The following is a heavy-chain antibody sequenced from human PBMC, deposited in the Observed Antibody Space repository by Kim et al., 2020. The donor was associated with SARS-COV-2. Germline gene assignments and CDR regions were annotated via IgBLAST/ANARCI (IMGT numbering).Heavy chain of an antibody. CDR2: ITDSGGAT. CDR3: AKVSHDSRSHVDY. D-gene: IGHD3-22*01. J-gene: IGHJ4*02. Sequence: GGSLRLSCAASGFSFSNFAMSWVRQAPGKGLEWVSDITDSGGATDYGDSVKGRFTISRDNSKNTLNLQMSSLRVEDGAIYYCAKVSHDSRSHVDYWGQGTLVTVSS. V-gene: IGHV3-23*01. CDR1: GFSFSNFA.